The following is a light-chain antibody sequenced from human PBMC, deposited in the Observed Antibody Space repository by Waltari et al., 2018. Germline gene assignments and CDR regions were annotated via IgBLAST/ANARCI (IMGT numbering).Light chain of an antibody. CDR2: GVS. CDR3: QQYNNWPPEMYT. CDR1: QSISSN. Sequence: ETMMTQSPDTLSVSPGERATLSCRASQSISSNLAWYQQKPGQAPSLLIFGVSTRATGIPARFSGSGSGTEFTLTISSLESEDFGIYYCQQYNNWPPEMYTFGQGTKLEI. J-gene: IGKJ2*01. V-gene: IGKV3D-15*01.